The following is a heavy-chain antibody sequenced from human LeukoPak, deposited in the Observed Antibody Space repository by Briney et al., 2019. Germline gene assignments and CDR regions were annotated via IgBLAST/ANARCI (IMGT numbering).Heavy chain of an antibody. V-gene: IGHV4-4*02. CDR1: GASTSSGYW. D-gene: IGHD3-10*01. J-gene: IGHJ4*02. CDR2: IYHSGST. Sequence: SETLSLTCAVSGASTSSGYWWSWVHQPPGKGLEWIGEIYHSGSTNHNPSLKSRVTISVDKSKSRFSLNLSSVTAADTAVYYCARDDTGVIRGIRFHYWGQGTLVTVSS. CDR3: ARDDTGVIRGIRFHY.